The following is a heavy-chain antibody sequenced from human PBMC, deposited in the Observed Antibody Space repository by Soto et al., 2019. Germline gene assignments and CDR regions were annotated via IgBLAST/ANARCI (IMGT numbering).Heavy chain of an antibody. Sequence: SETLSLTCTVSGGSISSYYWSWIRQPPGKGLEWIGYIYYSGSTNYNPSLKSRVTISVDTSKNQFSLKLSSVTAADTAVYYCARDHLPAAMVGHRNWFDPWGQGTLVT. CDR2: IYYSGST. D-gene: IGHD2-2*01. V-gene: IGHV4-59*01. CDR3: ARDHLPAAMVGHRNWFDP. J-gene: IGHJ5*02. CDR1: GGSISSYY.